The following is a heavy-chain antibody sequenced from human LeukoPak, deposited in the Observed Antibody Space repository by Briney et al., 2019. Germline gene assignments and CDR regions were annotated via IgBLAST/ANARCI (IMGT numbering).Heavy chain of an antibody. CDR3: ARIFYYGSGNNWFDP. V-gene: IGHV3-53*01. J-gene: IGHJ5*02. D-gene: IGHD3-10*01. CDR1: GFTVSSNY. CDR2: IYRGGSK. Sequence: GGSLRLSCATSGFTVSSNYMSWVRQAPGKGLEWVSVIYRGGSKDYGDSVKGRFTISRDNSKNTLYLQMNSLRAEDTAIYYCARIFYYGSGNNWFDPWGQGTLVTVSS.